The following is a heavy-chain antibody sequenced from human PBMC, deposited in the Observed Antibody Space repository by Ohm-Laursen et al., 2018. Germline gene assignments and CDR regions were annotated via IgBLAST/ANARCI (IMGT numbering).Heavy chain of an antibody. V-gene: IGHV4-34*01. J-gene: IGHJ3*02. Sequence: SDTLSLTCAVYGGSFSGYYWSWIRQPPGLGLEWIGEIYHTGSTNYSPSLESRVTISLDMSKNQFSLRLRSLTAADTAVYYCARIRENYSPYDAFDIWGPGTMVTVSS. D-gene: IGHD4-11*01. CDR1: GGSFSGYY. CDR3: ARIRENYSPYDAFDI. CDR2: IYHTGST.